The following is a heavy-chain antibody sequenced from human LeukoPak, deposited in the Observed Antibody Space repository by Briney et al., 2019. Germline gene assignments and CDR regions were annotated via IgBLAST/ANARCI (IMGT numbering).Heavy chain of an antibody. CDR1: GYTFTSYY. Sequence: ASVKVSCKASGYTFTSYYMHWVRQAPGQGLEWMGIINPRGGSTSYAQKFQGRVTMTRDMSTSTVYMELSSLRSEDTAVYYCARDLPGATTCLDYWGQGTLVTVSS. V-gene: IGHV1-46*01. D-gene: IGHD1-26*01. J-gene: IGHJ4*02. CDR2: INPRGGST. CDR3: ARDLPGATTCLDY.